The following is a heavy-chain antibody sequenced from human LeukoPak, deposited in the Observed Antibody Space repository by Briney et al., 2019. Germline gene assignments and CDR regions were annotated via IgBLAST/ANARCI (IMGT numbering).Heavy chain of an antibody. Sequence: ASVKVSCKASGYTFTSYYMHCVRQAPGQGLEWMGIINPSGGTTTYAQKFQGRLTMTRDTSTSTVYMELSSLRSEDTALYYCARDLAAQSNSWYVSAFDIWGQGTMVTVSS. D-gene: IGHD6-13*01. CDR1: GYTFTSYY. V-gene: IGHV1-46*01. CDR3: ARDLAAQSNSWYVSAFDI. CDR2: INPSGGTT. J-gene: IGHJ3*02.